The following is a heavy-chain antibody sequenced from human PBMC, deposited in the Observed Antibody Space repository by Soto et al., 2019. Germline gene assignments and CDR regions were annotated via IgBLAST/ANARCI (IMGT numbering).Heavy chain of an antibody. J-gene: IGHJ4*02. D-gene: IGHD2-2*01. CDR3: ATGSVVVPDAMDY. V-gene: IGHV1-24*01. CDR1: GHPLTELS. Sequence: ASVKVSSKVSGHPLTELSMHWVRQAPGKGLEWMGGFDTEDGERIYAQKFQGRVTMNEYTSTDTAYMELSSLGSEDTAVYYCATGSVVVPDAMDYWGQGTLVTVSS. CDR2: FDTEDGER.